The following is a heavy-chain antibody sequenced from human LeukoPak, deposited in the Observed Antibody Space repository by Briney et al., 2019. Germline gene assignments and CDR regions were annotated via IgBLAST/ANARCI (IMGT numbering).Heavy chain of an antibody. CDR1: GYSISSGYY. V-gene: IGHV4-38-2*02. CDR3: ARSGGYDSYNWFDP. CDR2: IYHSGST. J-gene: IGHJ5*02. D-gene: IGHD5-12*01. Sequence: TSETLSLTCTVSGYSISSGYYWGWIRQPPGKGLEWIGSIYHSGSTYYNPSLKSRVTISVDTSKNQFSLKLSSVTAADTAVYYCARSGGYDSYNWFDPWGQGTLVTVSS.